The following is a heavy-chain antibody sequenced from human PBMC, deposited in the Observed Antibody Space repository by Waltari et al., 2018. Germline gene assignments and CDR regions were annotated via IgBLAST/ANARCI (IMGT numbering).Heavy chain of an antibody. Sequence: QLQLQESGPGLVKPSETLSLTCAVSGYSISSGYYWGWIRQPPGKGLEWIGSIYHSGSTYYNPSLKSRVTISVDTSKNQFSLKLSSVTAADTAVYYCARLLRGGVLQSRWFDPWGQGTLVTVSS. D-gene: IGHD2-8*02. CDR1: GYSISSGYY. V-gene: IGHV4-38-2*01. CDR2: IYHSGST. CDR3: ARLLRGGVLQSRWFDP. J-gene: IGHJ5*02.